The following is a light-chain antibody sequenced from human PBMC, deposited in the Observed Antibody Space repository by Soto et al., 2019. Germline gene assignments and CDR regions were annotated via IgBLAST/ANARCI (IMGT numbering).Light chain of an antibody. J-gene: IGLJ1*01. CDR2: EAI. CDR3: CAYAGSVTFV. Sequence: QLVLTQPASVSGSPGQSITIFCTGTTSDVGDYNFVSWYQQHPGKAPKLIIYEAIKRPSGVSARFSGSKSGNTASLTISGLQADDEADYWCCAYAGSVTFVFGTGTKLTVL. V-gene: IGLV2-23*01. CDR1: TSDVGDYNF.